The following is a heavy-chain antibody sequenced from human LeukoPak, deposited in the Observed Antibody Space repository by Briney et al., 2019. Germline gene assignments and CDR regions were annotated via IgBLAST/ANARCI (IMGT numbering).Heavy chain of an antibody. V-gene: IGHV1-69*13. CDR3: ASDLYYYDSSGYYRD. CDR2: IILIFGTA. J-gene: IGHJ4*02. CDR1: GGTFSSYA. D-gene: IGHD3-22*01. Sequence: ASVKVSCKASGGTFSSYAISWVRQAPGQGLEWMGGIILIFGTANYAQKFQGRVTITADESTSTAYMELSSLSSEDTAVYYCASDLYYYDSSGYYRDWGQGTLVTVSS.